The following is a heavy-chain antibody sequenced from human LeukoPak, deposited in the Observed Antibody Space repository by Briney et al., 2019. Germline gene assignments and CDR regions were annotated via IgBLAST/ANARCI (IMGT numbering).Heavy chain of an antibody. J-gene: IGHJ4*02. D-gene: IGHD3-16*01. V-gene: IGHV3-48*03. Sequence: GGSLRLSCAASGFTFSSYEMNWVRQAPGKGLEWGSYISSSGSSIDSADSVKRRFTISRDNAKNSLYLQMNSLRAEDTAVYYCARDAGEGFDYWGQGTLVTVSS. CDR3: ARDAGEGFDY. CDR2: ISSSGSSI. CDR1: GFTFSSYE.